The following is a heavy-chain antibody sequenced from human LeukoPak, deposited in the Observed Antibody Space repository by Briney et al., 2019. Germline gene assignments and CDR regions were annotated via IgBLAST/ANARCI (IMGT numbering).Heavy chain of an antibody. CDR1: GYRFTSYW. V-gene: IGHV5-51*01. Sequence: GASLKISSKGSGYRFTSYWIAWVRQMPGKGLEWMAIIYPGDSETRYSPSFQGQVTISADKSITTAYLQWSSLKASDTAMYYCARRSSGGSYWDWGQGTLVTVSS. CDR2: IYPGDSET. CDR3: ARRSSGGSYWD. D-gene: IGHD1-26*01. J-gene: IGHJ4*02.